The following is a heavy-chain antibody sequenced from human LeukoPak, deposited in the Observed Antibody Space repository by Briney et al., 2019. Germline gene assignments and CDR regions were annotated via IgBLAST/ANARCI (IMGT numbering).Heavy chain of an antibody. V-gene: IGHV3-48*03. CDR3: AGDLVYGDYNNDAFDI. D-gene: IGHD4-17*01. Sequence: GGSLRLSCAASGFTFSTYEMTWVRQSPGKGLEWVSYISSSGSTIYYADSVKGRFTISRDNARNSLYLQMNSLRAEDTAVYYCAGDLVYGDYNNDAFDIWGQGTMVTVSS. CDR2: ISSSGSTI. CDR1: GFTFSTYE. J-gene: IGHJ3*02.